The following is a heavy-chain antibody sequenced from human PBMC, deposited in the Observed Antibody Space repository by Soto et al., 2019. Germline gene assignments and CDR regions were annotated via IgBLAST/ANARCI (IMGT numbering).Heavy chain of an antibody. D-gene: IGHD3-3*01. CDR3: AKGVVIHLPTFDY. V-gene: IGHV3-30*18. CDR1: GFTFSSYG. Sequence: QVQLVESGGGVVQPERSLRLSCAASGFTFSSYGMHWVRQAPGKGLEWVAVISYDGSNKYYADSVKGRFTISRDNSKNTLYLQMNSLRAEDTAVYYCAKGVVIHLPTFDYWGQGTLVTVSS. J-gene: IGHJ4*02. CDR2: ISYDGSNK.